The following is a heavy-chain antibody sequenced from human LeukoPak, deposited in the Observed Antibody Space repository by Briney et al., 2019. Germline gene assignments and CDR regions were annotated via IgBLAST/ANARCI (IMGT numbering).Heavy chain of an antibody. J-gene: IGHJ3*02. Sequence: PGGSLRLSCAASGFTFSNYGMHWVRQAPGKGLEWVSAISGSGGSTYYADSVKGRFTISRDNSKNTLYLQMNSLRAEDTAVYYCAKVETGGALGDAFDIWGQGTMVTVSS. V-gene: IGHV3-23*01. CDR2: ISGSGGST. D-gene: IGHD7-27*01. CDR3: AKVETGGALGDAFDI. CDR1: GFTFSNYG.